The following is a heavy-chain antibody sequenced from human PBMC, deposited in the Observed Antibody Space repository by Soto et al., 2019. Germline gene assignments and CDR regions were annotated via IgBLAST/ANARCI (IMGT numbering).Heavy chain of an antibody. D-gene: IGHD2-2*01. Sequence: VQLVQSGAEVRKPGSSVKVSCKASGGDFKNFIIAWVRQAPGHGLEWMGRVIPIFGTPNFVQKFQDRVTFTGDEATRTTYMELRSLRSEDTAVYYCARVGSCLRSSCLYYGMDVSGQAATVIVSS. CDR3: ARVGSCLRSSCLYYGMDV. CDR1: GGDFKNFI. J-gene: IGHJ6*02. CDR2: VIPIFGTP. V-gene: IGHV1-69*01.